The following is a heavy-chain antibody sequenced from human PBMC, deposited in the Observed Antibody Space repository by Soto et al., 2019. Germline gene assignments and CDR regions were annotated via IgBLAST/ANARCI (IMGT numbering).Heavy chain of an antibody. CDR2: IYHSGST. Sequence: SETLSLTCAVSSGSISSSNWWSWVRQPPGKGLEWIGEIYHSGSTNYNPSLKSRVTISVDKSKNQFSLKPSSVTAADTAVYYCARGGGTSEGFDYWGQGTLVTVSS. CDR1: SGSISSSNW. CDR3: ARGGGTSEGFDY. V-gene: IGHV4-4*02. D-gene: IGHD2-2*01. J-gene: IGHJ4*02.